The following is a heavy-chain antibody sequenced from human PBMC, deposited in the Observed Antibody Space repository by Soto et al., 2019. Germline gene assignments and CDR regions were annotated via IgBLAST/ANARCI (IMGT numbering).Heavy chain of an antibody. Sequence: QVQLVQSGAEVKKPGASVKVSCKASGYTFTSYDINWVRQATGQGLEWMGWMNPNSGNTGYAQKFQGRVTMTRNTSLSTAYMELSSLRSEDTAVYYCARGRETDFWSGYYGLGDDYWGQGTLVTVSA. D-gene: IGHD3-3*01. CDR2: MNPNSGNT. J-gene: IGHJ4*02. CDR1: GYTFTSYD. V-gene: IGHV1-8*01. CDR3: ARGRETDFWSGYYGLGDDY.